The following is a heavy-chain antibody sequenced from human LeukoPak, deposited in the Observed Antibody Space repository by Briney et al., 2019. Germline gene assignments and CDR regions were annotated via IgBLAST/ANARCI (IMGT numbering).Heavy chain of an antibody. CDR2: IYYSGST. J-gene: IGHJ4*02. D-gene: IGHD3-16*01. V-gene: IGHV4-31*03. CDR1: GGSISSGGYY. CDR3: ATTSRYDPAPFDY. Sequence: PSETLSLTCTVSGGSISSGGYYWSRIRQHPGKGLEWIGYIYYSGSTYYNPSLKSRVTISVDTSKNQFSLKLSSVTAADTAVYYCATTSRYDPAPFDYWGQGTLVTVSS.